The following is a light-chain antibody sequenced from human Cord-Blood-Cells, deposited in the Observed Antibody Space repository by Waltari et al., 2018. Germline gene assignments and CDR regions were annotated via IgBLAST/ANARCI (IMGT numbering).Light chain of an antibody. J-gene: IGLJ3*02. CDR2: EVS. Sequence: QSALTQPASVSGSPGQSITTSCTGTSRDVGGYNYVSWYQQHPGKAPKLMIYEVSNRPSGVSNRFSGSKSGNTASLTISGLQAEDEADYYCSSYTSSSTWVFGGGTKLTVL. CDR1: SRDVGGYNY. V-gene: IGLV2-14*01. CDR3: SSYTSSSTWV.